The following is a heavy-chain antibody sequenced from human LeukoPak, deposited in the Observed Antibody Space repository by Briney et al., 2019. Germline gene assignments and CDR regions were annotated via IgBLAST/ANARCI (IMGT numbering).Heavy chain of an antibody. CDR2: ISAYNGNT. J-gene: IGHJ5*02. V-gene: IGHV1-18*01. Sequence: ASVKVSCKASGYTFTSYGISWVRQAPGQGLEWMGWISAYNGNTNYAQKLQGRVTMTTDTSTSTAYMELRSLRSDDTAVYYCAREATVTTSRGRWFDPWGQGTLVTVSS. D-gene: IGHD4-17*01. CDR3: AREATVTTSRGRWFDP. CDR1: GYTFTSYG.